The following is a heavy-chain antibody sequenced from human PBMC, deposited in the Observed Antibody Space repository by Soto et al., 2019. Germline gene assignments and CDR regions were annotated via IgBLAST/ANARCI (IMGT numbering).Heavy chain of an antibody. V-gene: IGHV4-59*01. CDR2: IDKSGGN. CDR1: GGSISTYF. D-gene: IGHD6-19*01. J-gene: IGHJ5*02. CDR3: ARESPSSGWFPH. Sequence: SETLSLTCTVSGGSISTYFWSWIRQPPGKGLEWIGYIDKSGGNNYNPSLKSRVTISVDTSRNQFSLKLSSVTAADTAVYFCARESPSSGWFPHWGQGTLVTVSS.